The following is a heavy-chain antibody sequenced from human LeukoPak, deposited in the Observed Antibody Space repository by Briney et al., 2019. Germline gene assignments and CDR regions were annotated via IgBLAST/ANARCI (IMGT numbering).Heavy chain of an antibody. Sequence: GGSLRLSCAASGFTFSTYGMHWVRQALGKGLEWVAFIRYDGSYKFDADSAKGRFTISRDNSKNTLYLQMNSLRAEDTAVYYCARVRRFTDYFDYWGQGTLVTVSS. CDR2: IRYDGSYK. CDR3: ARVRRFTDYFDY. D-gene: IGHD3-16*01. CDR1: GFTFSTYG. J-gene: IGHJ4*02. V-gene: IGHV3-30*02.